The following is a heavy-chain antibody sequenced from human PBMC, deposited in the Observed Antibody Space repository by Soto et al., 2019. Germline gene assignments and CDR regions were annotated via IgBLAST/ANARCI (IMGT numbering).Heavy chain of an antibody. Sequence: EVQLVESGGGLVQPGGSLRLSCAASGFTFSTYWMHWVRQAPGKGLVWVSRLDNDGTNTRYADSVKGRFTVSRDNGKNTVYLQMDSLRAGDTAVYYCARDGGTYFDYWGQGTLVTFSS. D-gene: IGHD3-16*01. CDR1: GFTFSTYW. V-gene: IGHV3-74*01. CDR3: ARDGGTYFDY. J-gene: IGHJ4*02. CDR2: LDNDGTNT.